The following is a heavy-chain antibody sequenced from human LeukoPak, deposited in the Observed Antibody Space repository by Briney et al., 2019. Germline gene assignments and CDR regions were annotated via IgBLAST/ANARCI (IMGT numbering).Heavy chain of an antibody. J-gene: IGHJ6*02. CDR3: ATYINWVAGDV. CDR1: GFTFSESW. CDR2: INHEGGGI. Sequence: GGSLRLSCAASGFTFSESWMSGVRQVPGQGLEWVAHINHEGGGIQYVDSGKGRFTISRDNAKGSVHLQMNRLRAEDTAIYHCATYINWVAGDVWGQGTTVIVSS. D-gene: IGHD1-1*01. V-gene: IGHV3-7*01.